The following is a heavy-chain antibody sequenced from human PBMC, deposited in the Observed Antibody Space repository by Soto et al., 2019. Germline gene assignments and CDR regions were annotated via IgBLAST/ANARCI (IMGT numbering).Heavy chain of an antibody. J-gene: IGHJ6*02. CDR1: GGSFSGYY. Sequence: QVQLQQWGAGLLKPSETLSLTCAVYGGSFSGYYWSWIRQPPGKGLEWIGEINHSGSTNYNPSLKSRATISVDTSKNQFSLKLSSVTAADTAVYYCARQTRDDNYYHYGMDVWGQGTTVTVSS. CDR2: INHSGST. D-gene: IGHD1-1*01. V-gene: IGHV4-34*01. CDR3: ARQTRDDNYYHYGMDV.